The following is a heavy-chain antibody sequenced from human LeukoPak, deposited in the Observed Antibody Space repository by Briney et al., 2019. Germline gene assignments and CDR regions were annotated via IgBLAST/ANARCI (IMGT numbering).Heavy chain of an antibody. D-gene: IGHD4-11*01. CDR2: IYTSGST. Sequence: SETLSLTCTVSGYSISSGYYWGWIRQPAGRGLEWIGRIYTSGSTNYNPSLKSRVTISVDTSKNQFSLKLSSVTAADTAVYYCARNKVDYSNYDGVDYWGQGTLVTVSS. V-gene: IGHV4-61*02. CDR3: ARNKVDYSNYDGVDY. CDR1: GYSISSGYY. J-gene: IGHJ4*02.